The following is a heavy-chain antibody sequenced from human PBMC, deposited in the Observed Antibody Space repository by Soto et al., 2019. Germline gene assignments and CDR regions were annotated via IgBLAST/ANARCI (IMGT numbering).Heavy chain of an antibody. CDR1: GFTFSSYA. D-gene: IGHD3-22*01. CDR2: ISGSGGTT. CDR3: AKFSYDSSGYLFDY. Sequence: GSLRLSCAASGFTFSSYAMSWVRQAPGKGLEWVSAISGSGGTTYYADSVKGRFTISRDNSKNTLYLQMNNLRAEDTAVYYCAKFSYDSSGYLFDYWGQGTLVTVSS. V-gene: IGHV3-23*01. J-gene: IGHJ4*02.